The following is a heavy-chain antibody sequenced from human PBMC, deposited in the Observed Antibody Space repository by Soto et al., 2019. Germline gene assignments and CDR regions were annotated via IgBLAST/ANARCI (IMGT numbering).Heavy chain of an antibody. CDR3: ARDLHYYDSSGYFHGDAFDI. CDR2: IIPIFGTA. Sequence: ASVKVSCKASGGTFSSYAISWVRQAPGQGLEWMGGIIPIFGTANYAQKFQGRVTITADESTSTAYMELRSLRSDDTAVYYCARDLHYYDSSGYFHGDAFDIWGQGTMVTVS. D-gene: IGHD3-22*01. CDR1: GGTFSSYA. J-gene: IGHJ3*02. V-gene: IGHV1-69*13.